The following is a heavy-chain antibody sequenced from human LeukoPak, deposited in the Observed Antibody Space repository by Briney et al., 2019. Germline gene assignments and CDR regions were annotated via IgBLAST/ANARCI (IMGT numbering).Heavy chain of an antibody. CDR3: ARDSGGSYYYYYMDV. CDR1: GFTFSDYY. D-gene: IGHD6-25*01. CDR2: VSYDGSNK. J-gene: IGHJ6*03. Sequence: GGSLRLSCAASGFTFSDYYMSWIRQAPGKGLEWVTVVSYDGSNKYYADSVKGRFTISRDNSKNTLYLQMNSLRAEDTAVYYCARDSGGSYYYYYMDVWGKGTAVTVSS. V-gene: IGHV3-30*01.